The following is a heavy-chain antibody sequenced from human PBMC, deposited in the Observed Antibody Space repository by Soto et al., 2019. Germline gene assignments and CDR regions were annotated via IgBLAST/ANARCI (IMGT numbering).Heavy chain of an antibody. J-gene: IGHJ5*02. V-gene: IGHV1-2*04. CDR1: GYTFTGYY. CDR2: INPNSGGT. D-gene: IGHD1-7*01. CDR3: ARELAGTTGDWFDP. Sequence: QVQLVQSGAEVKKPGASVKVSCKASGYTFTGYYMHWVRQAPGQGLEWMGWINPNSGGTNYAQKLQGWGTRTRDTSISTAYMELSRLRSDDTAVYYCARELAGTTGDWFDPWGQGTLVTVSS.